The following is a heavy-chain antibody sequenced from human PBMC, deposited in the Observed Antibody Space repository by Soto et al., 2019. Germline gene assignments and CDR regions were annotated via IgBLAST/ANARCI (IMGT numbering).Heavy chain of an antibody. V-gene: IGHV4-34*01. J-gene: IGHJ5*02. CDR1: GGSFSGYY. Sequence: SETLSLTCAVYGGSFSGYYWSWIRQPPGKGLEWIGEINHSGSTNYNPSLKSRVTISVDTSKNQFSLKLSSVTAADTAVYYCARGQKIVVVPAAKGRWFDPWGQGTLVTVSS. D-gene: IGHD2-2*01. CDR3: ARGQKIVVVPAAKGRWFDP. CDR2: INHSGST.